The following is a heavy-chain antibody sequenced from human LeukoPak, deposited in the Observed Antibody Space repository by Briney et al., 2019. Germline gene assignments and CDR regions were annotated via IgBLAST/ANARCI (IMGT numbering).Heavy chain of an antibody. D-gene: IGHD6-13*01. V-gene: IGHV3-66*02. Sequence: GGSLRPSCAASGFTVSSNYMSWVRQAPGKGLEWVSVIYSGGSTYYADSVKGRFTISRDNSKNTLYLQVNSLRAEDTAVYYCAREGSSWPRDFQHWGQGTLVTVSS. J-gene: IGHJ1*01. CDR2: IYSGGST. CDR3: AREGSSWPRDFQH. CDR1: GFTVSSNY.